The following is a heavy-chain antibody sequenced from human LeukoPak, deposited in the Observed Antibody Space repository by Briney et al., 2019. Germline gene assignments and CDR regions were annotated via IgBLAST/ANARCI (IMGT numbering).Heavy chain of an antibody. CDR2: IYTSGST. Sequence: KSSETLSLTCTVSGGSISSGSYYWSWIRQPAGKGLEWIGRIYTSGSTNYNPSLKSRVTISVDTSKNQFSLKLSSVTAADTAVYYCARHTGLNIVVVPAAIGRWGQGTLVTVSS. CDR3: ARHTGLNIVVVPAAIGR. J-gene: IGHJ4*02. CDR1: GGSISSGSYY. V-gene: IGHV4-61*02. D-gene: IGHD2-2*01.